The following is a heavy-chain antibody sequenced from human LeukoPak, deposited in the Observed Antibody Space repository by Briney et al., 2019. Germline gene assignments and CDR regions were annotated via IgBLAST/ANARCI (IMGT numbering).Heavy chain of an antibody. V-gene: IGHV3-21*03. D-gene: IGHD1-7*01. J-gene: IGHJ3*02. Sequence: GGSLRLSCAASGFTFSSYSMNWVRQAPGKGLEWVSSISSSSSYIYYAAPVKGRFTISRDDSKNTLYLQMNSLKTEDTAVYYCTRVSRPPSITGTSISAFDIWGQGTMVTVSS. CDR1: GFTFSSYS. CDR2: ISSSSSYI. CDR3: TRVSRPPSITGTSISAFDI.